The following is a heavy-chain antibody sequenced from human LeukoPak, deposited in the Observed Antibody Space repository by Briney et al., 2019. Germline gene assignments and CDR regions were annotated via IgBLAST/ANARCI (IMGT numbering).Heavy chain of an antibody. D-gene: IGHD2-2*01. V-gene: IGHV3-21*01. CDR1: GFSFSSYT. CDR2: ISSSSSYI. Sequence: GGSLRLSCAASGFSFSSYTMSWVRQAPGKGLVWVSSISSSSSYINYADSVKGRFTISRDNGKKSVFLQMNSLRAEDTGVYFCARSFCSTTTCFDPWGQGTLVTVSS. CDR3: ARSFCSTTTCFDP. J-gene: IGHJ5*02.